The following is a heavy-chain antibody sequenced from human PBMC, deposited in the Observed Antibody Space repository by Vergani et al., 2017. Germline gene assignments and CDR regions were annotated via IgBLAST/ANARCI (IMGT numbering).Heavy chain of an antibody. D-gene: IGHD3-9*01. CDR3: ARARCIETCYMSNWLDS. CDR2: IKSDGSIT. J-gene: IGHJ5*01. V-gene: IGHV3-74*03. CDR1: RFSFNSYW. Sequence: DVHLAESGGGFFQPGGSLRLSCSASRFSFNSYWMHWVRQVPGKGLLWVSRIKSDGSITAYADSVKGLFTISRDNAQNTLYLQMNSLRVEDTGVYYCARARCIETCYMSNWLDSWGQGTLVTVSS.